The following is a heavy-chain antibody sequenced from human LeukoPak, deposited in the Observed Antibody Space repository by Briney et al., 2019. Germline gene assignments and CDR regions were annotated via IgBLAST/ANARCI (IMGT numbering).Heavy chain of an antibody. CDR1: GFTFSSYA. Sequence: GGSLRLSCAASGFTFSSYAMHWVRQAPGKGLEYVSAISSNGGSTYYANSVKGRFTISRDNSKNTLYLQMGSLRAEDMAVYYWASSDFDWPDYGMDVWGQGTTVTVSS. J-gene: IGHJ6*02. D-gene: IGHD3-9*01. CDR3: ASSDFDWPDYGMDV. V-gene: IGHV3-64*01. CDR2: ISSNGGST.